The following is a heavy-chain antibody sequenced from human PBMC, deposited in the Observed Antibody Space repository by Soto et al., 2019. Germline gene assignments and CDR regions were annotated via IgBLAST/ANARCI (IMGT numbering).Heavy chain of an antibody. J-gene: IGHJ5*02. D-gene: IGHD3-22*01. CDR2: IKQDGSEK. V-gene: IGHV3-7*05. CDR1: GFTFSDYW. Sequence: PGGSLRLSCAASGFTFSDYWMAWVRQAPEKGLEWVTNIKQDGSEKYYMDSVKGRFTISRDNAQNSLYLQMNSLRAEDTAVYYCARDPYYDSSGPGGFDPWGQGILVTVSS. CDR3: ARDPYYDSSGPGGFDP.